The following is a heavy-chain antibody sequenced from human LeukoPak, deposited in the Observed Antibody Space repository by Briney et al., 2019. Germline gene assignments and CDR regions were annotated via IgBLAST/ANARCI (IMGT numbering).Heavy chain of an antibody. CDR2: ISGSGGSI. Sequence: GSLRLSCAASGFTFCSYAMTWVRPAPGKGLEGVSAISGSGGSIYYADSVKGRFTISRDNSKNTLSLQMNSLRAEDTAVYYCAKFAGRYYDSSGYFHYWGQGTLVTVSS. J-gene: IGHJ4*02. CDR3: AKFAGRYYDSSGYFHY. V-gene: IGHV3-23*01. CDR1: GFTFCSYA. D-gene: IGHD3-22*01.